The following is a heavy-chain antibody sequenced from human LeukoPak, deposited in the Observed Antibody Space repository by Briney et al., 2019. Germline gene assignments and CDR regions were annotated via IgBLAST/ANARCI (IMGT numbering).Heavy chain of an antibody. CDR3: ARGGTGYLNY. CDR2: LNWVDDK. J-gene: IGHJ4*02. D-gene: IGHD3/OR15-3a*01. CDR1: GFSLSTIGLC. Sequence: CGPTLVNPTQTLTLTCTFSGFSLSTIGLCVSWIRHPPGNALEWLAPLNWVDDKSYTTSLQPRLTISKDTSKHQVVLTMTNVDPVDTATYYCARGGTGYLNYWGQGTLVTVSS. V-gene: IGHV2-70*01.